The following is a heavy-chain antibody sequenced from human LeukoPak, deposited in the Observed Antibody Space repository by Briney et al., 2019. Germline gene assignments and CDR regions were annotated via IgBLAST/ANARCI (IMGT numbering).Heavy chain of an antibody. D-gene: IGHD1-1*01. J-gene: IGHJ4*02. V-gene: IGHV3-53*01. CDR2: SYSGGDT. Sequence: GGPLRLSRAASGFTVSRNYMSWVRQAPGKGLGWVSVSYSGGDTYYPDSVKGRFTVSRDNPKNTVYLQMNSLRAEDTAVYFCARSPVLDRNDWSFADWGQGTLVTVSS. CDR1: GFTVSRNY. CDR3: ARSPVLDRNDWSFAD.